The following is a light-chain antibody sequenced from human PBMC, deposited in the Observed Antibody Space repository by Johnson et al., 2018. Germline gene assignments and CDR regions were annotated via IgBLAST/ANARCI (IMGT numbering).Light chain of an antibody. CDR1: SSNIGNNY. Sequence: QSVLTQPPSVYAAPGQKVTISCSGSSSNIGNNYVSWYQQLPGTAPKLLIYENNKRPSGIPDRFSGSKSGTSATLGITGLQTGDEADYYCGTWDSSPSAGNVFGTGTKVTVL. V-gene: IGLV1-51*02. CDR3: GTWDSSPSAGNV. CDR2: ENN. J-gene: IGLJ1*01.